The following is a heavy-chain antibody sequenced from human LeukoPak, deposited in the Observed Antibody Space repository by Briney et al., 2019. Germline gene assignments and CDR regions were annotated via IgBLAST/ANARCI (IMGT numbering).Heavy chain of an antibody. CDR2: FDPEDGET. D-gene: IGHD3-22*01. CDR1: GYTLTELS. CDR3: ATGSSGYYKYYFDY. V-gene: IGHV1-24*01. J-gene: IGHJ4*02. Sequence: ASVKVSCKVSGYTLTELSMHWVRQAPGKGLEWMGGFDPEDGETIYAQKFQGRVTMTEDTSTDTAYMELSSLRSEDTAVYYCATGSSGYYKYYFDYWGQGTLVTVSS.